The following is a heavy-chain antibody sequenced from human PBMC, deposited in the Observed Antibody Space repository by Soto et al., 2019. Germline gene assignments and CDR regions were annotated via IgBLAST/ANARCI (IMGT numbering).Heavy chain of an antibody. D-gene: IGHD2-2*02. CDR2: IVVGSGNT. Sequence: SVKVSCKASGFTFTSSAMQWVRQARGQRLEWIGWIVVGSGNTNYAQKFQERVTITRDMSTSTAYMELSSLRSEDTAVYYCAAQFYCSSTSCYKDYYYMDVWGKGTTVTAP. CDR3: AAQFYCSSTSCYKDYYYMDV. CDR1: GFTFTSSA. V-gene: IGHV1-58*02. J-gene: IGHJ6*03.